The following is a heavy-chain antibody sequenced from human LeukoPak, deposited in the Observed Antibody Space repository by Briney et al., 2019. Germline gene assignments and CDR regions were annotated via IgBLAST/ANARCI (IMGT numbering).Heavy chain of an antibody. CDR3: AKDVRPSSSPPHDY. V-gene: IGHV3-23*01. D-gene: IGHD6-13*01. Sequence: GGSLRLSCAASGFTFSSYAMGWVRQAPGKGLEWVSAISGSGGSTYYADSVKGRFTISRDNSKNTLYLQMNSLRAEDTAVYYCAKDVRPSSSPPHDYWGQGTLVTVSS. CDR1: GFTFSSYA. CDR2: ISGSGGST. J-gene: IGHJ4*02.